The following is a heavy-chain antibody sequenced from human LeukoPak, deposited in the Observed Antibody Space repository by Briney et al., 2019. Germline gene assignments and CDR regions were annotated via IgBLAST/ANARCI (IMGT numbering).Heavy chain of an antibody. CDR3: ARVKRAAAGTSVWFDY. V-gene: IGHV4-61*02. Sequence: SETLSLTCTVSGGSISSGSYYWSWIRQPAGKGLEWIGRIYTSGSTNYNPSLKSRVTISVDTSKNQFSLKLSSVTAADTAVYYCARVKRAAAGTSVWFDYWGQGTLVTVSS. J-gene: IGHJ4*02. CDR2: IYTSGST. CDR1: GGSISSGSYY. D-gene: IGHD6-13*01.